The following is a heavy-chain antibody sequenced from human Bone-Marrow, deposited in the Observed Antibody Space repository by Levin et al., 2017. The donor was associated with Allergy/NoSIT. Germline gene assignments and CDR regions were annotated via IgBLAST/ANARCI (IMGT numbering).Heavy chain of an antibody. J-gene: IGHJ6*02. CDR3: ARDAVSVTSMEDYYFGMDV. V-gene: IGHV4-39*07. D-gene: IGHD4-17*01. CDR2: IYYSGAT. CDR1: GVSISGGPYY. Sequence: TSETLSLTCSVSGVSISGGPYYWGWIRQPPGKGLEWIGSIYYSGATYYTPSLQSRVTISVDTSKNHFSLKLSSVTAADTAVYYCARDAVSVTSMEDYYFGMDVWDQGTTVTVSS.